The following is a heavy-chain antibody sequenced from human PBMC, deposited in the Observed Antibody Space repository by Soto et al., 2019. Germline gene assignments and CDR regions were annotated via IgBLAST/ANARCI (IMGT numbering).Heavy chain of an antibody. CDR3: ARAKKGIAAAENWFDP. D-gene: IGHD6-13*01. J-gene: IGHJ5*02. V-gene: IGHV4-31*03. CDR2: IYYSGST. CDR1: GVSISSGGYY. Sequence: TLSLTCTVSGVSISSGGYYWSWIRQHPGRGLEWIGYIYYSGSTYYNPSLKSRVTISVDTSKNQFSLKLSSVTAADTAVYYCARAKKGIAAAENWFDPWGQGTLVTVSS.